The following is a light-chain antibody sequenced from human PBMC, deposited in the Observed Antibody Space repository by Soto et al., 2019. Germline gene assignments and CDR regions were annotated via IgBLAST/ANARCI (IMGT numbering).Light chain of an antibody. CDR2: QDS. Sequence: SYELTRPPSVSVSPGQTASITCSGDKLGDKYACWYQQKPGQSPVLVIYQDSKRPSGIPERFSGSNSGNTATLTISGTQATDEADYYCQAWDSSTGVFGTGTKLTVL. CDR3: QAWDSSTGV. J-gene: IGLJ1*01. CDR1: KLGDKY. V-gene: IGLV3-1*01.